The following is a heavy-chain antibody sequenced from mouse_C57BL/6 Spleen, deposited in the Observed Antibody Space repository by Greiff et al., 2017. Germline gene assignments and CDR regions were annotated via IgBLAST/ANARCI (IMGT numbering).Heavy chain of an antibody. CDR3: ARGGTGYYAMDY. D-gene: IGHD4-1*01. J-gene: IGHJ4*01. V-gene: IGHV1-76*01. CDR2: IYPGSGNT. CDR1: GYTFTDYY. Sequence: QVHVKQSGAELVRPGASVKLSCKASGYTFTDYYINWVKQRPGQGLEWIARIYPGSGNTYYNEKFKGKATLTAEKSSSTAYMQLSSLTSEDSAVYFCARGGTGYYAMDYWGQGTSVTVSS.